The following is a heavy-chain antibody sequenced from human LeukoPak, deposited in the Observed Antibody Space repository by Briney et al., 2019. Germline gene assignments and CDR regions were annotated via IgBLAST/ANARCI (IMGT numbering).Heavy chain of an antibody. D-gene: IGHD2-2*02. CDR1: GGSISSYY. V-gene: IGHV4-59*12. CDR3: AREDLCCSSTSCYTDGGFD. Sequence: SETLSLTCTVSGGSISSYYWSWIRQPPGKGLEWIGYIYYSGSTNYDPSLKSRVTMSVDTSRNQFSLKLSSVTAADTAVYYCAREDLCCSSTSCYTDGGFDWGQGTLVTVSS. CDR2: IYYSGST. J-gene: IGHJ4*02.